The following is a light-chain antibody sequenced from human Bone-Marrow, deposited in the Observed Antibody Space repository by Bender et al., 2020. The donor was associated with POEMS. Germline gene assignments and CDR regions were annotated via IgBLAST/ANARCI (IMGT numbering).Light chain of an antibody. Sequence: QLVLTQSPSASASLGASVKLTCTLSSGHSNYAIAWHQQQPEKGPRYLMKVNSDGSHIKGDGIADRFSGSTSGASASLAITGLQAEDEADYFCQSFDGSLSVVFGGGTKLTVL. CDR1: SGHSNYA. CDR3: QSFDGSLSVV. J-gene: IGLJ2*01. V-gene: IGLV4-69*01. CDR2: VNSDGSH.